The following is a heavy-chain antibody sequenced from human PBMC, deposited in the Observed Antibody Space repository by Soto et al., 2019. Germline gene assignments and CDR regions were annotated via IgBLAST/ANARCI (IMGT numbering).Heavy chain of an antibody. CDR1: GFTFSSYS. Sequence: PGGSLRLSCAASGFTFSSYSMNWVRQAPGKGLEWVSSISSSSSYIYYADSVKGRFTISRDNAKNSLYLQMNSLRAEDTAGCYCERDTSFGESPSGFDYWGQGTLVTVYS. J-gene: IGHJ4*02. CDR3: ERDTSFGESPSGFDY. V-gene: IGHV3-21*01. D-gene: IGHD3-10*01. CDR2: ISSSSSYI.